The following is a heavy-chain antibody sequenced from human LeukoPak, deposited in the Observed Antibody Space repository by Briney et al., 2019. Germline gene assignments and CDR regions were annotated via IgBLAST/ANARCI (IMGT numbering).Heavy chain of an antibody. V-gene: IGHV3-23*01. J-gene: IGHJ4*02. D-gene: IGHD5-18*01. CDR1: GFTFSDYH. CDR2: ISGSGGST. CDR3: AKVGEDTAMVIAPNDY. Sequence: GGSLRLSCAASGFTFSDYHMSWIRQAPGKGLEWVSAISGSGGSTYYADSVKGRFTISRDNSKNTLYLQMNSLRAEDTAVYYCAKVGEDTAMVIAPNDYWGQGTLVTVSS.